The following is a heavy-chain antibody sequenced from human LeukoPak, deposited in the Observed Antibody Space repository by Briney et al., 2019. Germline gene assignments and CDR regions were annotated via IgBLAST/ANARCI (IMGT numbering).Heavy chain of an antibody. CDR2: INSDGSST. CDR1: GFTFSSYW. D-gene: IGHD6-19*01. V-gene: IGHV3-74*01. J-gene: IGHJ5*02. Sequence: GGSLRLSCAASGFTFSSYWMHWVRQAPGKGVVWVSRINSDGSSTSYADSVKGRFTISRDNAKNTLYLQMNSLRAEDTAVYYCARASDSSGWAWGQGTLVTVSS. CDR3: ARASDSSGWA.